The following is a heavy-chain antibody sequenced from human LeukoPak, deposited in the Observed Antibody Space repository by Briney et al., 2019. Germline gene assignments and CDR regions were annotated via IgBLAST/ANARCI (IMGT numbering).Heavy chain of an antibody. CDR3: ARETAYCGGDCFTLLDY. Sequence: SETLSLTCTVSGGSITSYYWSWIRHPPGKGVEWIGYIYYSGSTNYNPSLKSRVTISVDTSKNQFSLKLSSVTAADTAVYYCARETAYCGGDCFTLLDYWGQGTLVTVSS. J-gene: IGHJ4*02. CDR2: IYYSGST. D-gene: IGHD2-21*02. CDR1: GGSITSYY. V-gene: IGHV4-59*01.